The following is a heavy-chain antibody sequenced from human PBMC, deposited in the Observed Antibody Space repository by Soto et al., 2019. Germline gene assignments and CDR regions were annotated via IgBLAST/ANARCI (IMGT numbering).Heavy chain of an antibody. V-gene: IGHV1-18*01. CDR3: ARDLGVVISGWFDP. J-gene: IGHJ5*02. D-gene: IGHD3-3*01. Sequence: ASVKVSCKASGYTFTSYGISWVRQAPGQGLEWMGWISAYNGNTNYAQKLQGRVTMTTDTSTSAAYMELRSLRSDDTAVYHCARDLGVVISGWFDPWAQGTLVTVSS. CDR1: GYTFTSYG. CDR2: ISAYNGNT.